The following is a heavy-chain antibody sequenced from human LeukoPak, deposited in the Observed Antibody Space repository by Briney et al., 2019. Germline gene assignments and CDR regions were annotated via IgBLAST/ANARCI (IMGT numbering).Heavy chain of an antibody. V-gene: IGHV3-33*01. CDR3: ARDQTTVSTDLDY. CDR2: IWYDGSNK. Sequence: PGGSLRLSCAASGFTLSSYGMHWVRQAPGKGLEWVAVIWYDGSNKYYADSVKGRFTISRDNSKNTLYLQMNSLRAEDTAVYYCARDQTTVSTDLDYWGQGTLVTVSS. D-gene: IGHD4-17*01. CDR1: GFTLSSYG. J-gene: IGHJ4*02.